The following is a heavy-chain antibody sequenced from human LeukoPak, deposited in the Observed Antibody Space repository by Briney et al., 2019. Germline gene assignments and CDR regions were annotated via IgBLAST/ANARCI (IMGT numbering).Heavy chain of an antibody. D-gene: IGHD2-2*01. CDR3: ARRLRTSRTFDF. CDR2: IHTSGST. CDR1: GGSFSGYS. V-gene: IGHV4-4*09. Sequence: SETLSLTCTVSGGSFSGYSWSWIRHYPGKGLEWIGYIHTSGSTDYNPSLKSRVTISVDTSKNQFSLRLRSVTAADTALYYCARRLRTSRTFDFWGRGTMVTVSS. J-gene: IGHJ3*01.